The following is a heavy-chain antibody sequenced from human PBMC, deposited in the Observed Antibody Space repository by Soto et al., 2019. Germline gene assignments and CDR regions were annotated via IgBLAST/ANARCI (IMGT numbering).Heavy chain of an antibody. Sequence: VGSLRLSCAASGFSFSAHHMDWVRQAPGKGLEWVGRIRNPDNSYTTEYAPSVKGRFIISRDDSKSELYLQINSLESEDAAVYYCVRVGATVVRGINYYGVDVWGQGTTVTVSS. J-gene: IGHJ6*02. V-gene: IGHV3-72*01. CDR2: IRNPDNSYTT. CDR1: GFSFSAHH. CDR3: VRVGATVVRGINYYGVDV. D-gene: IGHD3-10*01.